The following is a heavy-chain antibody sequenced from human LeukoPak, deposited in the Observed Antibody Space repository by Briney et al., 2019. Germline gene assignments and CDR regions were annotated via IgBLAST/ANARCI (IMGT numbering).Heavy chain of an antibody. D-gene: IGHD2-2*03. J-gene: IGHJ5*02. CDR2: IYYSGST. CDR1: CGSISSYY. V-gene: IGHV4-59*01. CDR3: ARDMVGYCSSTSCYGWFDP. Sequence: ETLSLTCTVACGSISSYYWSWIRQPPGKGLEWIGYIYYSGSTNYNPSLKSRVTISVDTSKNQFSLKLSSVTAADTAVYYCARDMVGYCSSTSCYGWFDPWGQGTLVTVSS.